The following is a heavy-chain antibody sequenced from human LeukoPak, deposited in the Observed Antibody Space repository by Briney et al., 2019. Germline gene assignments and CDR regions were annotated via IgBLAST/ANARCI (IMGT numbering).Heavy chain of an antibody. D-gene: IGHD6-13*01. CDR2: ISAYNGNT. Sequence: GASVKVSCKASGYTFTSYGISWVRQAPGQGLEWMGWISAYNGNTNHAQKLQGRVTMTTDTSTSTAYMELRSLRSDDTAVYYCARDGRGGRIAAAHKNWFDPWGQGTLVTVSS. CDR1: GYTFTSYG. V-gene: IGHV1-18*01. J-gene: IGHJ5*02. CDR3: ARDGRGGRIAAAHKNWFDP.